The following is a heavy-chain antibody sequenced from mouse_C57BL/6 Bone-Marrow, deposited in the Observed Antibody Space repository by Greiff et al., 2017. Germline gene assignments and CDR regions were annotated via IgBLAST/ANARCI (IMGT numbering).Heavy chain of an antibody. CDR2: IWSGGST. D-gene: IGHD4-1*01. CDR3: ARGLGAMDY. CDR1: GFSLTSYG. V-gene: IGHV2-4*02. J-gene: IGHJ4*01. Sequence: VQLQESGPGLVQPSQSLTITCTASGFSLTSYGVHWVRQPPGKGLEWLGVIWSGGSTDYHAVFISRLSISKDNSKTQVFFKRNRLQADDTAIYYCARGLGAMDYWCQGPSVTVSS.